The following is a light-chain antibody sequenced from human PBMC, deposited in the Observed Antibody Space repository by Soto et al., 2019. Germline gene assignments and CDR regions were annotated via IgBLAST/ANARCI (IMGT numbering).Light chain of an antibody. Sequence: EIVLTQSPGTLSLSPGERATLSCRASQSVSSSYLAWYQQKPGQAPRLLIYGASSRATGIPDRFSGSGSGTDFPLTISRLEPEDFAVYYCQQYGSSPPSCTFGQGTKLEIK. CDR2: GAS. J-gene: IGKJ2*02. V-gene: IGKV3-20*01. CDR1: QSVSSSY. CDR3: QQYGSSPPSCT.